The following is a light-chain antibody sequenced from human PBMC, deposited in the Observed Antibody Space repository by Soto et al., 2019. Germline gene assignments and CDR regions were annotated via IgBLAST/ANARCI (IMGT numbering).Light chain of an antibody. CDR3: QQYGTSPLT. CDR1: QSVRSGY. Sequence: EIVLTQSPGTLSLSPGERVTLSCRASQSVRSGYLAWYQQKPGQAPGLLIYGASSRANGIPDRFSGSGSGTDFTLTISRLEPEDFALYYCQQYGTSPLTFGGGAKVEIK. CDR2: GAS. J-gene: IGKJ4*01. V-gene: IGKV3-20*01.